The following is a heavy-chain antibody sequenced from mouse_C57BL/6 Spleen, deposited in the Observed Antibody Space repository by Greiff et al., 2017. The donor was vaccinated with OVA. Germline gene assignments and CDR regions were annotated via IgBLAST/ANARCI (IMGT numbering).Heavy chain of an antibody. D-gene: IGHD1-1*01. CDR3: AVTAVVATEYYFDY. CDR2: IYPSDSGT. CDR1: GYTFTSYC. Sequence: VQLQQSGAELVRPGSSVKLSCKASGYTFTSYCMDWVKQRPGQGLEWIGNIYPSDSGTHYNQKFKDKATLTVDKSSSTAYMQLSSLTSEDSAVYDGAVTAVVATEYYFDYWGQGTTLTVSS. V-gene: IGHV1-61*01. J-gene: IGHJ2*01.